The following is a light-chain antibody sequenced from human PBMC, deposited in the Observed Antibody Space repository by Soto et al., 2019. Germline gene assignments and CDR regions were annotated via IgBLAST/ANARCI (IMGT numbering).Light chain of an antibody. CDR1: QTISGW. CDR2: DAS. CDR3: LQYNGYHRP. J-gene: IGKJ1*01. V-gene: IGKV1-5*01. Sequence: DIQITKSHSTLPASVGDTVTITCRASQTISGWLAWYQQRPGKAPNIMIFDASTLESVVQSRFRGIVSWTTFTLTISSLQSDDLDTYYCLQYNGYHRPFGQGAKVDIK.